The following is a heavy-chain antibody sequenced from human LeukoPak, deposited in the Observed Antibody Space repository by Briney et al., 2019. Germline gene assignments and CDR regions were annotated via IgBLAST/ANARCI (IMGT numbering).Heavy chain of an antibody. V-gene: IGHV4-59*01. CDR3: ARIRGIAVAGTNWFDP. CDR1: GGSISSYY. Sequence: SETLSLTCTVSGGSISSYYWSWIRQPPGKGLEWIGYIYYSGSTNYNPSLKSRVTISVDTSKNQFSLKLSSVTAADTAVYYCARIRGIAVAGTNWFDPWGQGTLVTVSS. CDR2: IYYSGST. J-gene: IGHJ5*02. D-gene: IGHD6-19*01.